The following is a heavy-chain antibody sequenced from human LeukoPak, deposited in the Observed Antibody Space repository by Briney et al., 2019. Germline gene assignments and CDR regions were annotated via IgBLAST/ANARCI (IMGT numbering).Heavy chain of an antibody. CDR3: AKTFIAVANPIDY. CDR1: GFTFSSYA. D-gene: IGHD6-19*01. CDR2: ISGGGTST. J-gene: IGHJ4*02. Sequence: GGSLRLSCAASGFTFSSYAMSWVRQAPGKGLEWVSVISGGGTSTYYADSVKGRFTISKDNSRNTLYLQMNSLRAEDTAVYYCAKTFIAVANPIDYWGQGTLVTVSS. V-gene: IGHV3-23*01.